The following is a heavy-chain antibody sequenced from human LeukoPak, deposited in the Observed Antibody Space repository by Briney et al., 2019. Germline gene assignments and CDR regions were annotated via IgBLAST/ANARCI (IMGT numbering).Heavy chain of an antibody. CDR3: ARQDSDTIFDYYYMDV. V-gene: IGHV5-51*01. Sequence: GESLKVSCKGSGYSFTSYWIGWVRQMPGKGLEWMGIIYPGDSDTRYSPSFQGQVTISADKSISTAYLQWSSLKASDTAMYYRARQDSDTIFDYYYMDVWGKGTTDTVSS. J-gene: IGHJ6*03. CDR2: IYPGDSDT. D-gene: IGHD3-3*01. CDR1: GYSFTSYW.